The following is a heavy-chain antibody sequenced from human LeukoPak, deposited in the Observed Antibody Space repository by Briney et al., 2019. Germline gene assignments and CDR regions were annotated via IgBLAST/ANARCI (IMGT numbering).Heavy chain of an antibody. J-gene: IGHJ5*02. CDR2: IYQSGNT. CDR1: TDSISSGDYP. CDR3: ARDRGGYFSS. Sequence: SQTLSLTCLVSTDSISSGDYPWSWIRQPPGKGLEWIGYIYQSGNTYYNPSLKSRVTISVDRSKNLFSLNLNSVTAADTAVYYCARDRGGYFSSWGQGTLVTVSS. V-gene: IGHV4-30-2*01. D-gene: IGHD3-9*01.